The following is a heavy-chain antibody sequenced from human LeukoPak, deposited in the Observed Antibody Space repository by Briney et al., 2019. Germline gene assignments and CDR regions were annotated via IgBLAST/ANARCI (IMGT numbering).Heavy chain of an antibody. V-gene: IGHV4-39*07. CDR1: GGSINSGTFY. D-gene: IGHD3-9*01. CDR3: AGGKLRYFDWSKYYFDY. J-gene: IGHJ4*02. CDR2: MYYDGSS. Sequence: PSETLSLTCTVSGGSINSGTFYWGWIRQPPGKGLEWIGSMYYDGSSYYNPSLKSRVTISVGTSKNQFSLKLSSVTAADTAVYYCAGGKLRYFDWSKYYFDYWGQGTLVTVSS.